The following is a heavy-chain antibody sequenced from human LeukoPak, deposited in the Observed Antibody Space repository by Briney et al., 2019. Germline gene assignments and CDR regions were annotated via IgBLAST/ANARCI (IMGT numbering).Heavy chain of an antibody. CDR3: ARDQKMYYYDSSGSPLWY. V-gene: IGHV1-46*01. Sequence: ASVKVSRKASGYTFTSYYMHWVRQAPGQGLEWMGIINPSGGSTSYAQKFQGRVTMTRDTSTSTVYMELSSLRSEDTAVYYCARDQKMYYYDSSGSPLWYWGQGTLVTVSS. CDR1: GYTFTSYY. J-gene: IGHJ4*02. D-gene: IGHD3-22*01. CDR2: INPSGGST.